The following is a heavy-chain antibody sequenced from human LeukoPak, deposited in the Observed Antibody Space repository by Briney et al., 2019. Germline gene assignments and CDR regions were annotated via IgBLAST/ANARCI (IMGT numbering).Heavy chain of an antibody. J-gene: IGHJ4*02. V-gene: IGHV7-4-1*02. Sequence: ASVKVSCKASGYTFTSYAMNWVRQAPGQGLEWMGWNNTNTGNPTYAQGFTGRFVFSLDTAVSTAYLQISSLKAEDTAVYYCAREKAAPGLFPPVDYWGQGTLVTVSS. CDR3: AREKAAPGLFPPVDY. CDR1: GYTFTSYA. D-gene: IGHD6-13*01. CDR2: NNTNTGNP.